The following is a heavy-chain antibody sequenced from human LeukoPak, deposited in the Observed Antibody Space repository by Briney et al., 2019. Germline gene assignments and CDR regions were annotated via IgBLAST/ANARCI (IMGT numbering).Heavy chain of an antibody. D-gene: IGHD4-11*01. Sequence: SETLSLTCIVSGGSISSGSHYWGWIRQPPGKGLEWTGSMHYSGITYYNPSLKSRVTISVDTSKNQFSLKLSSVTAADTAVYYCARQEGTTVAFDIWGQGTMVTVSS. V-gene: IGHV4-39*01. CDR2: MHYSGIT. CDR3: ARQEGTTVAFDI. J-gene: IGHJ3*02. CDR1: GGSISSGSHY.